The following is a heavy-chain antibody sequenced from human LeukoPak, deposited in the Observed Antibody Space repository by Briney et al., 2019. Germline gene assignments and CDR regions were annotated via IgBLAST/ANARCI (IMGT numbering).Heavy chain of an antibody. CDR1: GGSISTYY. CDR2: IYTSGST. V-gene: IGHV4-4*07. CDR3: ARVGGRGLSYYFDY. D-gene: IGHD4-23*01. J-gene: IGHJ4*02. Sequence: SETLSLTCTVSGGSISTYYWSWIRQPAGKGLEWIGRIYTSGSTNYNPSLKSRVTMSIDTSKNQFSLKLRSVTAADTAVYYCARVGGRGLSYYFDYWGQGTLVTVSS.